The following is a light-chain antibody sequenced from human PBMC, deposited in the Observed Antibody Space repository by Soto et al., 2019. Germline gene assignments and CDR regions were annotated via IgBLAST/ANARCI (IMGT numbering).Light chain of an antibody. CDR3: QQYGSSPTWT. CDR1: QSVRSS. J-gene: IGKJ1*01. Sequence: EIGLTQSPGTLSVSTGERATLFCRASQSVRSSLAWYQQKPGQAPRLFIYDASTRATGIPARFSGSGSGTDFTLTISSLEPEDSAVYYCQQYGSSPTWTFGQGTKVDIK. V-gene: IGKV3-20*01. CDR2: DAS.